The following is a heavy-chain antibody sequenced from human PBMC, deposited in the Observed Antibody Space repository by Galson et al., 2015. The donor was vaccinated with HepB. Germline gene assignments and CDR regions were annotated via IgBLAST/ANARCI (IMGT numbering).Heavy chain of an antibody. V-gene: IGHV1-18*04. CDR2: ISAYNGNT. Sequence: SVKVSCKASGYTFTSYGISWVRQAPGQGLEWMGWISAYNGNTNYAQKLQGRVTMTTDTSTSTAYMELRSLRSDDTAVYYCARGPRPYSSGWYYYGMDVWGQGTTVTVSS. J-gene: IGHJ6*02. CDR3: ARGPRPYSSGWYYYGMDV. CDR1: GYTFTSYG. D-gene: IGHD6-19*01.